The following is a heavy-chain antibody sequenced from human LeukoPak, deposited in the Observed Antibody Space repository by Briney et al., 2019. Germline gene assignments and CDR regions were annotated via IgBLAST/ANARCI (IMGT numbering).Heavy chain of an antibody. J-gene: IGHJ5*02. CDR3: ARGGRAVAGYNWFDP. CDR2: IIPIFGTA. CDR1: GGTFSSYA. D-gene: IGHD6-19*01. Sequence: ASVKVSCKASGGTFSSYAISWVRQAPGQGLEWMGGIIPIFGTANYAQKFQGRVTITADESTSTAYMEQSSLRSEDTAVYYCARGGRAVAGYNWFDPWGQGTLVTVSS. V-gene: IGHV1-69*13.